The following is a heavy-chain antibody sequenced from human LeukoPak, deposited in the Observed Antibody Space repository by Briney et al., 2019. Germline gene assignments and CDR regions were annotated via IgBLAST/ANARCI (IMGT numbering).Heavy chain of an antibody. CDR1: GGTFSSYA. D-gene: IGHD3-10*01. V-gene: IGHV1-69*01. J-gene: IGHJ4*02. CDR3: ARDPSYYYGSGSYVY. Sequence: ASVKVSCKASGGTFSSYAISWVRQAPEQGLEWMGGIIPIFGTANYAQKFQGRATITADESTSTAYMELSSLRSEDTAVYYCARDPSYYYGSGSYVYWGQGTLVTVSS. CDR2: IIPIFGTA.